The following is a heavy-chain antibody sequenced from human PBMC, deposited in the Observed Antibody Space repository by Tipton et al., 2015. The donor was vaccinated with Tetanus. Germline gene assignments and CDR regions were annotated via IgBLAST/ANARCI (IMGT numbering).Heavy chain of an antibody. Sequence: TLSLTCSVSGGSISRGDYYWSWIRQPPGKGLEWIGNIYYSGSTYYNPSLKSRVTISEDTSKNQFSLKLTSVTAADTAVYFCARIRYYPDSSAFLSDYWGRGIRVTVSS. V-gene: IGHV4-30-4*01. CDR3: ARIRYYPDSSAFLSDY. CDR2: IYYSGST. CDR1: GGSISRGDYY. D-gene: IGHD3-22*01. J-gene: IGHJ4*02.